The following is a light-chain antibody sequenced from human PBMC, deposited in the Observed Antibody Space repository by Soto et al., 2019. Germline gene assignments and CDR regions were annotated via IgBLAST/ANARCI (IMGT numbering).Light chain of an antibody. CDR3: SSYVGTNSYV. J-gene: IGLJ1*01. Sequence: QSALTQPPSASGSPGQSVTISCTGTSSDVGGYNYVSWYQHHPGKAPKLIIYEVYKRPSGVPDRFSGSTSGNTAALTGSGLQAEDEADYYCSSYVGTNSYVFGTGTKLTVL. CDR1: SSDVGGYNY. V-gene: IGLV2-8*01. CDR2: EVY.